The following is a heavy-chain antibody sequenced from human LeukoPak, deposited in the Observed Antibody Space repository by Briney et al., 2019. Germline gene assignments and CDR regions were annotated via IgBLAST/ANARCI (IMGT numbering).Heavy chain of an antibody. V-gene: IGHV3-23*01. CDR1: GFTFTSYA. CDR3: AKGVDASGIYYYFYMDV. D-gene: IGHD3-10*01. J-gene: IGHJ6*03. CDR2: ISGAGGGR. Sequence: PGGSLRLSCAASGFTFTSYAMTWVRQAPGKGLEWVSSISGAGGGRYYADSVKGRFTISGDNSKNTLYLQMNHLRAEDTAVYYCAKGVDASGIYYYFYMDVWGKGTTVTVSS.